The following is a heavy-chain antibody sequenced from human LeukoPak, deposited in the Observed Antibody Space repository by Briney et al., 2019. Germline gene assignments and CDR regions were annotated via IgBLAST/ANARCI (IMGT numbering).Heavy chain of an antibody. V-gene: IGHV3-48*03. J-gene: IGHJ4*02. CDR1: GFTFSSYE. D-gene: IGHD1-1*01. CDR3: ARGVPTGIDYFDY. Sequence: GGSLRLSCAASGFTFSSYEMNWVRQAPGEGLEWVSYISSSGSTIYYADSVKGRFTISRDNAKNSLYLQMNSLRAEDTAVYFCARGVPTGIDYFDYWGQGLLVTVSS. CDR2: ISSSGSTI.